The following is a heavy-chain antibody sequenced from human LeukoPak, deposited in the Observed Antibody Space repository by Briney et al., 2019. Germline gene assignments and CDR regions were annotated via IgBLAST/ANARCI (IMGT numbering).Heavy chain of an antibody. D-gene: IGHD6-13*01. CDR2: IKQDGSEK. J-gene: IGHJ5*02. V-gene: IGHV3-7*01. CDR3: ARVEGLISSSWYMRRGMNWFDP. Sequence: GGSLRLSCAASGFTFSSYWMSWVRQAPGKGLEWVANIKQDGSEKYYVDSVKGRFTISRDNAKNSLYLQMNSLRAEDTAVYYCARVEGLISSSWYMRRGMNWFDPWGQGTLVTVPS. CDR1: GFTFSSYW.